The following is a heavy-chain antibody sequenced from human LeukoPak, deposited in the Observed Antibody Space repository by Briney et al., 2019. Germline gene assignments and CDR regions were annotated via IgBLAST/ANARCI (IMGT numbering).Heavy chain of an antibody. V-gene: IGHV3-48*03. CDR2: ISSSGSTI. D-gene: IGHD6-6*01. J-gene: IGHJ4*02. CDR3: ARDSVHVFDY. CDR1: GFTFSSYE. Sequence: QPGGSLRLSCAASGFTFSSYEMNWVRQAPGKGLEWVSYISSSGSTIYYAASVKGRFTISRDNAKNSLYLQMNSLRAEDTAVDYCARDSVHVFDYWGQGTLVTVSS.